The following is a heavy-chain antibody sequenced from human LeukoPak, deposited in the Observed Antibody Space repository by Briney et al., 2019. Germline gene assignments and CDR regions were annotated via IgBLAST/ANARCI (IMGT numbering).Heavy chain of an antibody. CDR2: IYYSGST. J-gene: IGHJ4*02. Sequence: SETLSLTCAVYGGSISSYYWSWIRQPPGKGLEWIGYIYYSGSTNYNPSLKSRVTISVDTSKNQFSLKLSSVTAADTAVYYCARVRYRLREKYYFDYWGQGTLVTVSS. CDR3: ARVRYRLREKYYFDY. CDR1: GGSISSYY. V-gene: IGHV4-59*01. D-gene: IGHD5-12*01.